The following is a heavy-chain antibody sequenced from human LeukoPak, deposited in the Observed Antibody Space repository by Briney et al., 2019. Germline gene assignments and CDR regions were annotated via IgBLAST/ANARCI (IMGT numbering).Heavy chain of an antibody. J-gene: IGHJ3*02. CDR2: ISYRGST. Sequence: SETLSLTCTVSGDSFSSHYWTWIRQPPGKGLEWIGYISYRGSTNYNPSLRSRVTISIDTSKNQFSLRLSSVTAADTAVYYCARDLVTVTKGFDIWGQGTMVSVSS. D-gene: IGHD4-17*01. CDR1: GDSFSSHY. CDR3: ARDLVTVTKGFDI. V-gene: IGHV4-59*11.